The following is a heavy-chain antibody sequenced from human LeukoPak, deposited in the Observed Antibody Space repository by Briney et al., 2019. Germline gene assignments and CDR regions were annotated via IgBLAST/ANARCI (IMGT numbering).Heavy chain of an antibody. Sequence: ASVKVSCKAPGYTFTSYGISWVRQAPGQGLEWMGWISAYNGNTNYAQKLQGRVTMTTDTSTSTAYMELRSLRSDDTAVYYCARDVPVEMATIAAFDIWGQGTMVTVSS. J-gene: IGHJ3*02. D-gene: IGHD5-24*01. CDR1: GYTFTSYG. CDR2: ISAYNGNT. V-gene: IGHV1-18*01. CDR3: ARDVPVEMATIAAFDI.